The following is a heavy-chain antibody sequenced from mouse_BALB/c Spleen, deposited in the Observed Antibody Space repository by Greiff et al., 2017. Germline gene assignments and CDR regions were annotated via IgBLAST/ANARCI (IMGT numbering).Heavy chain of an antibody. D-gene: IGHD1-1*01. J-gene: IGHJ1*01. V-gene: IGHV1S137*01. CDR1: GYTFTDYA. CDR2: ISTYYGDA. CDR3: ARRGYYGSRYDFDV. Sequence: QVQLQQSGAELVRPGVSVKISCTGSGYTFTDYAMHWVKQSHAKSLEWIGVISTYYGDASYNQKFKGKATMTVDKSSSTAYMELARLTSEESAVYYCARRGYYGSRYDFDVWGAGTTVTVSS.